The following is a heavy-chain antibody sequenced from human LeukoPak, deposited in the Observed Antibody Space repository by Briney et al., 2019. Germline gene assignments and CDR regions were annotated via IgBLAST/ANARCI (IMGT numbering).Heavy chain of an antibody. CDR2: INAGNGNT. V-gene: IGHV1-3*01. CDR1: GYTFTSYA. CDR3: ARDYSGYYDFDY. Sequence: GASVKVSCKASGYTFTSYAMHWVRQAPGQRPEWMGWINAGNGNTKYSQKFQGRVTITGDTSASTAYMELSSLRSEDTAVYYCARDYSGYYDFDYWGQGTLVTVSS. J-gene: IGHJ4*02. D-gene: IGHD3-22*01.